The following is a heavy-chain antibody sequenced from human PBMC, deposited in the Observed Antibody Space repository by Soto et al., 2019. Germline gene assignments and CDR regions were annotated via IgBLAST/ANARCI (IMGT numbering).Heavy chain of an antibody. Sequence: QVQLQQWGAGLLKPSETLSLTCAVYGGSVNSGNYYWSWIRQPPGKGLEWIGEMSHSGGTHFNPSLKSRVTISVDTSKNQFSLKMSSVTAADTALYYCARVERGTATTVVDAFDSWGPGHWSPSLQ. V-gene: IGHV4-34*01. CDR2: MSHSGGT. CDR1: GGSVNSGNYY. D-gene: IGHD1-1*01. CDR3: ARVERGTATTVVDAFDS. J-gene: IGHJ3*02.